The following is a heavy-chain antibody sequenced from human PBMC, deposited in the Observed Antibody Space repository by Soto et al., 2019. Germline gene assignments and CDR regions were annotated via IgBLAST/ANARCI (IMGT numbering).Heavy chain of an antibody. CDR1: GFTFSDHY. J-gene: IGHJ3*02. CDR3: AFEGLLSGTAVGNVAFEI. CDR2: TRNKVNDYDT. Sequence: EVQLVESGGGLVQPGGSLRLSCAASGFTFSDHYMGWVRQAPGKGLEWVGRTRNKVNDYDTQYAASVKGRFTISRDDSKNSLYLQMNSLKTEDTAVYFCAFEGLLSGTAVGNVAFEIWGHGTLVTVSS. D-gene: IGHD1-7*01. V-gene: IGHV3-72*01.